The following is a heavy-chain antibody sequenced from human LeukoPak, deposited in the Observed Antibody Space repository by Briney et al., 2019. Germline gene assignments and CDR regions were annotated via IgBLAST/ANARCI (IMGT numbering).Heavy chain of an antibody. CDR2: IRYDGSNK. CDR1: GFIFGRDS. D-gene: IGHD5-24*01. J-gene: IGHJ4*02. V-gene: IGHV3-30*02. Sequence: AGGSLTLSCAASGFIFGRDSMNWVRQAPGKGLEWVAFIRYDGSNKYYADSVKGRFTISRDNSKNTLYLQMNSLRAEDTAVYYCALVVEMATSGVDYWGQGTLVTVSS. CDR3: ALVVEMATSGVDY.